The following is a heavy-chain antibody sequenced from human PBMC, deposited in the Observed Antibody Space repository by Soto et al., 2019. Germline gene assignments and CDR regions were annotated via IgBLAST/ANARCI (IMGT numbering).Heavy chain of an antibody. Sequence: PGGSLRLSCAASGFILSTYGMHWVRQAPGKGLEWVAMISHDGNAQYYVDSVKGRFSVSRDTSKNTLHLHMNSLRSEDTGLYYCAGDYGPSNWYNWFHPWGQGTLVTVSS. CDR1: GFILSTYG. D-gene: IGHD4-17*01. V-gene: IGHV3-30*03. CDR3: AGDYGPSNWYNWFHP. CDR2: ISHDGNAQ. J-gene: IGHJ5*02.